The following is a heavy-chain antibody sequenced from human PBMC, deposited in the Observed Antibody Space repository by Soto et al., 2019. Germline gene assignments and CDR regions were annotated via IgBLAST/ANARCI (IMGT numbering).Heavy chain of an antibody. CDR1: GDSIMRDSYY. V-gene: IGHV4-31*03. Sequence: SETLSLTCTVSGDSIMRDSYYWNWIRQHPGKGLEWIGYIYYSGTTAYNPSLKTRVTISPDTSKNQFSLNLRSDDTAVYYCARDLPPVDYWGKGTLVTVSS. CDR2: IYYSGTT. CDR3: ARDLPPVDY. J-gene: IGHJ4*02.